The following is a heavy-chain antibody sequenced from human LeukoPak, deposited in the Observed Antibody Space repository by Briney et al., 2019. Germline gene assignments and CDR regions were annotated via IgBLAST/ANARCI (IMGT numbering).Heavy chain of an antibody. CDR2: ISGSGGST. D-gene: IGHD3-22*01. J-gene: IGHJ3*02. V-gene: IGHV3-23*01. Sequence: PGGSLRLSCAASGFTFSSYAMSWVRQAPGKGLEWVSAISGSGGSTYYADPVKGRFTISRDNSKNTLYLQMSSLRAEDTAVYYCAKGRYYYDSSDAFDIWGQGTMVTVSS. CDR1: GFTFSSYA. CDR3: AKGRYYYDSSDAFDI.